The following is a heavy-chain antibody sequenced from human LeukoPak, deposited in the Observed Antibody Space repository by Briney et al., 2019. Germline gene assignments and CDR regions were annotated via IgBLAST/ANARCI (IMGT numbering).Heavy chain of an antibody. V-gene: IGHV4-39*07. CDR1: GGSISSSSYY. J-gene: IGHJ5*02. CDR2: IYYSGST. Sequence: KPSETLSLTCTVSGGSISSSSYYWGWIRQPPGKGLEWIGSIYYSGSTYYNPSLKSRVTISVDTSKNQFSLKLSSVTAADTAVYYCARDSANMLAGFDPWGQGTLVTVSS. CDR3: ARDSANMLAGFDP. D-gene: IGHD2-8*01.